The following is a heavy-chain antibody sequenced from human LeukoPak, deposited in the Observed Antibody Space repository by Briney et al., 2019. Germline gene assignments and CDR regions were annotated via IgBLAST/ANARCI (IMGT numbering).Heavy chain of an antibody. Sequence: ASVKVSCMASGYTFTGYYMHWVRQAPGQGLEWMGWINPNSGGTNYAQKFQGRVTMTRDTSISTAYMELSRLRSDDTAVYYCASARNYDILTGYSNGFDPWGQGTLVTVSS. V-gene: IGHV1-2*02. CDR1: GYTFTGYY. J-gene: IGHJ5*02. CDR3: ASARNYDILTGYSNGFDP. CDR2: INPNSGGT. D-gene: IGHD3-9*01.